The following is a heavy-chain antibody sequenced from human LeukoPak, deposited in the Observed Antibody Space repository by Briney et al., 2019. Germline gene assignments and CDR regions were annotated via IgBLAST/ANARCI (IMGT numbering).Heavy chain of an antibody. CDR2: IYHSGST. J-gene: IGHJ1*01. CDR1: GGSISSGGYS. D-gene: IGHD1-26*01. CDR3: ALALAGSYGGLSFQH. Sequence: PSDTLSLTCAVSGGSISSGGYSWSWIRQPPGKGLEWIGYIYHSGSTYYNPSLKSRVTISLDRSKNQFSLKLSSVTAADTAVYYCALALAGSYGGLSFQHWGQGTLVTVSS. V-gene: IGHV4-30-2*01.